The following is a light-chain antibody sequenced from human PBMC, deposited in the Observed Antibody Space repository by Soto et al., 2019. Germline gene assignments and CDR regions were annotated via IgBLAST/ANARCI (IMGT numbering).Light chain of an antibody. V-gene: IGKV3-11*01. J-gene: IGKJ4*01. Sequence: EIVLTHSPATLSVSPGDRATLXCRASQSVSILLAWYQQKPGQAPRLLIHGATTRATGIPARFSGSGSGTDFTLTISSLEPEDFAVYYCQQRSNWPPVITFGGGTKVDI. CDR2: GAT. CDR1: QSVSIL. CDR3: QQRSNWPPVIT.